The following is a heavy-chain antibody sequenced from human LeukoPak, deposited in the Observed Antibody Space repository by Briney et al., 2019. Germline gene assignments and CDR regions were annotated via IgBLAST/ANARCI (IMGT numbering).Heavy chain of an antibody. D-gene: IGHD4/OR15-4a*01. Sequence: GGSLRLSCAASGFTFSSHDMTWVRQAPGRGLEWVSSISGGGGSTYYADSAKGRFTISRDNSKNTLYLQLNSLRAEDTAEYYCARHSEPDHGLTLDSWGQGTLVTVSS. CDR3: ARHSEPDHGLTLDS. J-gene: IGHJ4*02. CDR2: ISGGGGST. CDR1: GFTFSSHD. V-gene: IGHV3-23*01.